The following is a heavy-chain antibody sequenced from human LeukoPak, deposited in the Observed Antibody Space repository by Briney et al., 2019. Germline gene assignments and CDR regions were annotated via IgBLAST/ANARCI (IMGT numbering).Heavy chain of an antibody. CDR2: INSTGSTT. V-gene: IGHV1-46*01. CDR1: GYTFTRYY. CDR3: ARVDSSGYIHDY. D-gene: IGHD3-22*01. J-gene: IGHJ4*02. Sequence: ASVKVSCKASGYTFTRYYMHWGRQAPGQGLGGMAMINSTGSTTSHAQKFQGRLTMTRDTSTTTVYMELSSLRSEDTAMYYCARVDSSGYIHDYWGQGTLVTVSS.